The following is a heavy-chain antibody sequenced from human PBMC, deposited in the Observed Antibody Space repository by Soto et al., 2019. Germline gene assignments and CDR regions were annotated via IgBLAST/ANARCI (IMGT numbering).Heavy chain of an antibody. V-gene: IGHV4-34*01. CDR3: ARRGIAAAGPSFWLDP. CDR1: GGSFSGYY. D-gene: IGHD6-13*01. J-gene: IGHJ5*02. CDR2: INHSGST. Sequence: NPSETLSLTCAVYGGSFSGYYWSWIRQPPGKGLEWIGEINHSGSTNYNPSLKSRVTISVDTSKNQFSLKLSSVTAADTAVYYCARRGIAAAGPSFWLDPWGQGTLVTVSS.